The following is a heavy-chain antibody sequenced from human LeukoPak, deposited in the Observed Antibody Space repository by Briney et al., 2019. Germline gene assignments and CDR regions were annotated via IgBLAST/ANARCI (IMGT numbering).Heavy chain of an antibody. CDR2: IYYSGST. CDR1: GGSISSSSYY. J-gene: IGHJ4*02. D-gene: IGHD2-15*01. Sequence: SETLSLTCTVSGGSISSSSYYWAWIRQPPGKGLEWIGSIYYSGSTYYNSSLKSRVTISVDTSKNQFSLKLTYVTAAETAVYYCVAAVAAIDYWGQGTLVTVSS. CDR3: VAAVAAIDY. V-gene: IGHV4-39*01.